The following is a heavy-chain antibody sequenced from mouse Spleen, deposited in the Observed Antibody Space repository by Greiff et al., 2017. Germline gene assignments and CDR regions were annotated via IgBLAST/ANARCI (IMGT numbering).Heavy chain of an antibody. V-gene: IGHV1-55*01. CDR2: IYPGSGST. CDR1: GYTFTSYW. Sequence: QVQLQQPGAELVKPGASVKMSCKASGYTFTSYWITWVKQRPGQGLEWIGDIYPGSGSTNYNEKFKSKATLTVDTSSSTAYMQLSSLTSEDSAVYYCARWTAQATLFDYWGQGTTLTVSS. J-gene: IGHJ2*01. CDR3: ARWTAQATLFDY. D-gene: IGHD3-2*02.